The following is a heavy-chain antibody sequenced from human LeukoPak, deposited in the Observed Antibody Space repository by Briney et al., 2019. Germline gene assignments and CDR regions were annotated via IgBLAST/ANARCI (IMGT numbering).Heavy chain of an antibody. CDR3: AREPHCSSTSCYGGGFDY. CDR1: GFTFSSYA. J-gene: IGHJ4*02. V-gene: IGHV3-23*01. Sequence: GGSLRLSCAASGFTFSSYAMSWVRQAPGKGLEWVSAISGSGGSTYYADSVKGRFTISRDNSKNTLYLQMNSLRAEDTAVYYCAREPHCSSTSCYGGGFDYWGQGTLVTVSS. CDR2: ISGSGGST. D-gene: IGHD2-2*01.